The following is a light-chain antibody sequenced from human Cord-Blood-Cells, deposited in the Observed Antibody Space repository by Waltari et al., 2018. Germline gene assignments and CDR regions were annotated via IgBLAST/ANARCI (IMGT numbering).Light chain of an antibody. CDR2: SNK. J-gene: IGLJ2*01. Sequence: QSVLTQPPSASGTPGQRVTISCSGSSSNIGSNTVTWYQQLPGPAPKLLIYSNKRRPSGVPDRFSGSQSGTSASLAISGLQSEDEADYYCAAWDDSLNGVVFGGGTKLTVL. CDR1: SSNIGSNT. V-gene: IGLV1-44*01. CDR3: AAWDDSLNGVV.